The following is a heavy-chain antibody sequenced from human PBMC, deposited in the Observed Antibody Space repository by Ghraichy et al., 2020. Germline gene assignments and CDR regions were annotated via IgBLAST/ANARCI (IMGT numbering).Heavy chain of an antibody. J-gene: IGHJ4*02. CDR3: ARRSGWSIFDC. D-gene: IGHD6-19*01. CDR2: MKQVGGGF. Sequence: GGSLRLSCAASGFTFRSYWMSWVGRAPGKGLGWVANMKQVGGGFSYLASVKGRFSISRDNAKNSLYLQMSSLRAEDTAVYYCARRSGWSIFDCWGQGTLVTVSS. CDR1: GFTFRSYW. V-gene: IGHV3-7*03.